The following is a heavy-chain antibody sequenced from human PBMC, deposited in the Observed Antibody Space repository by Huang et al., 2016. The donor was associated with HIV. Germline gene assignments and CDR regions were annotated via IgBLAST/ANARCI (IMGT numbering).Heavy chain of an antibody. J-gene: IGHJ4*02. V-gene: IGHV1-69*13. Sequence: QVQLVQSGAEVKKPGSSVKLSCQSSGGGSSSYAISWGRQARGQVLVWMGGSIPIFGNTAYAPRFQGRVTMTADESTNTAYIELSSLEYDDTALYYCARSGPRWGLATIWTLVYWGQGTLVTVSS. CDR2: SIPIFGNT. CDR1: GGGSSSYA. CDR3: ARSGPRWGLATIWTLVY. D-gene: IGHD5-12*01.